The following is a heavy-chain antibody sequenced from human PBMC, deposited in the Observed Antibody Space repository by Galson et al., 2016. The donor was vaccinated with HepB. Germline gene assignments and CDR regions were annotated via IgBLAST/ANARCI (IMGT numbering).Heavy chain of an antibody. CDR2: ISYDGSNK. D-gene: IGHD3-10*01. CDR3: AKDRSYGYFGSGGMDV. V-gene: IGHV3-30*18. Sequence: SLRLSCAASGLTFSSYGMHWVRQAPGKGLEWVAVISYDGSNKYYADSVKGRFTISRDNSKNTLYPQMNSLRAEDTAVYYCAKDRSYGYFGSGGMDVWGQGTTVTVSS. CDR1: GLTFSSYG. J-gene: IGHJ6*02.